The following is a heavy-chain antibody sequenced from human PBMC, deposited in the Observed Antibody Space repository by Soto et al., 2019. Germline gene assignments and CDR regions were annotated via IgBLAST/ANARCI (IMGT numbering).Heavy chain of an antibody. J-gene: IGHJ2*01. CDR3: ARVPRITMIVVVSWYFDL. CDR1: GYSFTSYW. V-gene: IGHV5-51*01. CDR2: IYPGDSDT. D-gene: IGHD3-22*01. Sequence: LGESLKISCNGSGYSFTSYWIGLVRQMPGKGLEWMGIIYPGDSDTRYSPSFQGQVTISADKSISTAYLQWSSLKASDTAMYYCARVPRITMIVVVSWYFDLWGRGTLVTVSS.